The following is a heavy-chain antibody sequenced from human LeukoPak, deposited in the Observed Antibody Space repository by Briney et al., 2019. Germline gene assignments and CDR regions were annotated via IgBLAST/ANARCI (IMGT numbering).Heavy chain of an antibody. D-gene: IGHD6-13*01. CDR2: ISYDGSNK. J-gene: IGHJ5*02. Sequence: GGSLRLSCAASGFTFSSYGMHWVRQAPGKGLEGVAVISYDGSNKYYADSVKGRFTIYRDNSKNTLYLQMNSLRAEDTAVYYCAKGSFSSSPGFDHWGQGTLVTVSS. CDR1: GFTFSSYG. CDR3: AKGSFSSSPGFDH. V-gene: IGHV3-30*18.